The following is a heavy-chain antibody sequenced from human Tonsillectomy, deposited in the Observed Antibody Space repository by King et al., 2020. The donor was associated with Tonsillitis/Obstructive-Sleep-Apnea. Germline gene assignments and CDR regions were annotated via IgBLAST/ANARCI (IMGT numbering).Heavy chain of an antibody. V-gene: IGHV4-31*03. CDR1: GGSVSSGAYY. CDR2: IYYSGNT. Sequence: QLQESGPGLVKPSQTLSLTCTVSGGSVSSGAYYWTWIRQHPGKGLEWIGNIYYSGNTYYNPSLKSRVTISVATSKNQFSLNLSSVTAADTAVYYCARIGDYSGSYWGQGTLVTVSS. D-gene: IGHD3-10*01. J-gene: IGHJ4*02. CDR3: ARIGDYSGSY.